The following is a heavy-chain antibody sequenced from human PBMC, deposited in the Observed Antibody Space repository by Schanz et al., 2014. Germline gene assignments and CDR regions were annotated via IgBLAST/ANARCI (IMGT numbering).Heavy chain of an antibody. CDR2: IDYAGST. Sequence: EVHLLESGGGLVQPGGSLRLSCAVSGFTVSANYMIWVRQPPGKGLEWVSLIDYAGSTNYADSVKGRMTVSRDTSKNALFLQMNNLRAEDTAVYYCASPPISVAGRLADYWGQGILVAVSS. D-gene: IGHD6-19*01. CDR3: ASPPISVAGRLADY. CDR1: GFTVSANY. J-gene: IGHJ4*02. V-gene: IGHV3-66*01.